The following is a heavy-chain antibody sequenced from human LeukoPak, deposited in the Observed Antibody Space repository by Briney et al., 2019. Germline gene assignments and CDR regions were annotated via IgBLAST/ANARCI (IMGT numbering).Heavy chain of an antibody. CDR3: ASQGAWFGELLGAMDV. J-gene: IGHJ6*02. CDR1: GYSFTSYW. CDR2: IYSRDSDT. Sequence: GESLKISCKGSGYSFTSYWIAWVRQMPGKGLEWMGIIYSRDSDTRYSPSFQGQVTISADKSISTAYLQWSSLKASDTAMYYCASQGAWFGELLGAMDVWGQGTTVTVSS. D-gene: IGHD3-10*01. V-gene: IGHV5-51*01.